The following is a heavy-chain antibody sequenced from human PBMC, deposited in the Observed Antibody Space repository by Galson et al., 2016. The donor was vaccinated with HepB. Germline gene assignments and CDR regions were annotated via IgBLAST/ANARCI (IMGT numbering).Heavy chain of an antibody. CDR2: IWHDGKKR. CDR3: ARDIMVRGALLGY. J-gene: IGHJ4*02. Sequence: SLRLSCAASGFIFNNYGMHWVRQAPGKGLEWVAVIWHDGKKRYYADSVKGRFTISRENSENTVYLQMNILRDEETAVYYFARDIMVRGALLGYWGQGTLGTVSS. CDR1: GFIFNNYG. V-gene: IGHV3-33*01. D-gene: IGHD2-8*01.